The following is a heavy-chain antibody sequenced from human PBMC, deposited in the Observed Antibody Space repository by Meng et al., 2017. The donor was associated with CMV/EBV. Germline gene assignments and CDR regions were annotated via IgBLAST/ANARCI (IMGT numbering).Heavy chain of an antibody. CDR1: GFTFSSYS. CDR2: ISSSSSTI. V-gene: IGHV3-48*04. Sequence: GGSLRLSCAASGFTFSSYSMNWVRQAPGKGLEWVSYISSSSSTIYYADSVKGRFTISRDNAKNSLYLQMNSLRAEGTAVYYCARSDIVVVPAAILGGTTEYYYYGMDVWGQGTTVTVSS. J-gene: IGHJ6*02. CDR3: ARSDIVVVPAAILGGTTEYYYYGMDV. D-gene: IGHD2-2*02.